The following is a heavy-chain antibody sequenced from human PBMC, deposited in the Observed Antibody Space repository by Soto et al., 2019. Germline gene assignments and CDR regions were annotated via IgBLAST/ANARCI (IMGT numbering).Heavy chain of an antibody. V-gene: IGHV5-51*01. CDR2: IYPGDSDT. CDR1: GYGFTSYW. Sequence: MISCKGSGYGFTSYWIGWVRQLPGKGLEWMGIIYPGDSDTRYSPSFQGQVTISADKSISTAYLQWSSLKASDTALYYCASRGYSYVIFYYGMDVRGQGTTGTLSS. J-gene: IGHJ6*02. D-gene: IGHD5-18*01. CDR3: ASRGYSYVIFYYGMDV.